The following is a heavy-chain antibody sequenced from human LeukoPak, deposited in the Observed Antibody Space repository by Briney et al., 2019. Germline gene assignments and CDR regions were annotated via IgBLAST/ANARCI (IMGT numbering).Heavy chain of an antibody. V-gene: IGHV4-59*01. CDR2: IYYSGST. CDR1: GGSFNSYY. D-gene: IGHD2-21*01. J-gene: IGHJ5*02. CDR3: ARGGSIQDWFDP. Sequence: SETLSLTCTVSGGSFNSYYWSWIRQPPGKGLEWIGYIYYSGSTNYNPSLKSRVTISVDTSKNQFSLHLNSVTAADTAVYYCARGGSIQDWFDPWGQGTLVTVSS.